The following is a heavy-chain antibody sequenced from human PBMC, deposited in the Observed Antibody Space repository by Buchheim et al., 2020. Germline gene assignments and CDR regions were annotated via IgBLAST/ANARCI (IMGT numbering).Heavy chain of an antibody. Sequence: QVQLVQSGAEVKKPGSSVKVSCKASGGTFSSYTISWVRQAPGQGLEWMGRIIPILGIANYAQKFQGRVTITADKSTSTAYMELSNLRSEDTAVYYCARGARGGTTSDNWFDPWGQGTL. CDR1: GGTFSSYT. V-gene: IGHV1-69*02. J-gene: IGHJ5*02. CDR3: ARGARGGTTSDNWFDP. CDR2: IIPILGIA. D-gene: IGHD1-7*01.